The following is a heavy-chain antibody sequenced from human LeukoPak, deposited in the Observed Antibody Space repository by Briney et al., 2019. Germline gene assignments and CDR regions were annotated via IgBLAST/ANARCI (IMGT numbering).Heavy chain of an antibody. J-gene: IGHJ4*02. D-gene: IGHD1-7*01. CDR2: ISSSGSTI. Sequence: QAGGSLRLSCAASGFTFSSYEMNWVRQAPGKGLEWVSYISSSGSTIYYADSVKGRFTISRDNAKNSLYLQMNSPRAEDTAVYYCARSQLELLYYFDYWGQGTLVTVSS. CDR1: GFTFSSYE. CDR3: ARSQLELLYYFDY. V-gene: IGHV3-48*03.